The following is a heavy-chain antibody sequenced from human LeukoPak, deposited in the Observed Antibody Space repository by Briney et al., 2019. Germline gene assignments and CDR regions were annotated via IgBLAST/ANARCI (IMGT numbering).Heavy chain of an antibody. CDR1: GYTFTGYY. CDR3: ATGWELLLLGY. Sequence: ASVKVSCKASGYTFTGYYMHWVRQAPGQGLEWMGWINPNSGGTNYAQKFQGRVTMTEDTSTDTAYMELSSLRSEDTAVYYCATGWELLLLGYWGQGTLVTVSS. CDR2: INPNSGGT. V-gene: IGHV1-2*02. J-gene: IGHJ4*02. D-gene: IGHD1-26*01.